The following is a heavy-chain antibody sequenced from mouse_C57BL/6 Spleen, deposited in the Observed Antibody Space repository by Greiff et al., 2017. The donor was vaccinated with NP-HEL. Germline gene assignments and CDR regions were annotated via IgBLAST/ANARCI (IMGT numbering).Heavy chain of an antibody. CDR2: INPNNGGT. D-gene: IGHD2-4*01. CDR1: GYTFTDYY. V-gene: IGHV1-26*01. CDR3: ARDMITEAY. Sequence: VQLQQSGPELVKPGASVKISCKASGYTFTDYYMNWVKQSHGKSLEWIGDINPNNGGTSYNQKFKGKATLTVDKSSSTAYMELRSLTSEDSAVYYCARDMITEAYWGQGTLVTVSA. J-gene: IGHJ3*01.